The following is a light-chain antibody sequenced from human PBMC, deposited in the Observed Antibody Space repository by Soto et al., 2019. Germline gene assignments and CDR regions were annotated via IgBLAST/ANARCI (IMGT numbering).Light chain of an antibody. J-gene: IGLJ1*01. CDR3: CSYAGSRTWV. V-gene: IGLV2-23*01. CDR2: EGS. CDR1: SIDVGSYNF. Sequence: QSALTQPASVSGSPGQSITISCTGTSIDVGSYNFVSWYQQHPGKAPKVMIYEGSKRPSGVSNRFSGSKSGNTASLTISGLQAEDEADYYCCSYAGSRTWVFGTGTKLTVL.